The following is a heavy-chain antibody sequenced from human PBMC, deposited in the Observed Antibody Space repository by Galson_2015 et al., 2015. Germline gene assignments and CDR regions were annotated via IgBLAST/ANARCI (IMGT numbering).Heavy chain of an antibody. J-gene: IGHJ4*02. Sequence: SLRLSCAASGFTFSDYYMSWVRQAPGKGLEWVSVVYNGGSTYFADSVKGRFTISRDNSKNTLYLQMNSLRAEDTAVYYCARESMATTAPLFDYWGQGTLVTVSS. D-gene: IGHD4-11*01. CDR2: VYNGGST. V-gene: IGHV3-66*02. CDR1: GFTFSDYY. CDR3: ARESMATTAPLFDY.